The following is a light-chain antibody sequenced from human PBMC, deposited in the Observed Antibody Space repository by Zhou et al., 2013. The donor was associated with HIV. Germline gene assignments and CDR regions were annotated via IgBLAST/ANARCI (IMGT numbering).Light chain of an antibody. Sequence: DIEMTQSPSTLSASVGDRVTITCRASQSISSWLAWYQQKPGKAPKLLIYEASILQSGVPSRFSGSGSGTEFTLTIRSLQPDDFATYYCQQYNSYWTFGQGTKVEI. J-gene: IGKJ1*01. V-gene: IGKV1-5*03. CDR1: QSISSW. CDR2: EAS. CDR3: QQYNSYWT.